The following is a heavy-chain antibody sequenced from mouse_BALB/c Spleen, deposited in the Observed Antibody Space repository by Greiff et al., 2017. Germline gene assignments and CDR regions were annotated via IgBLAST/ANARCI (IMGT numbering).Heavy chain of an antibody. CDR3: ARGWGNLFDY. D-gene: IGHD2-1*01. V-gene: IGHV1-7*01. CDR2: INPSTGYT. J-gene: IGHJ2*01. Sequence: QVQLQQSGAELAKPGASVKMSCKASGYTFTSYWMHWVKQRPGQGLEWIGYINPSTGYTEYNQKFKDKATLTADQSSSTAYMQLSSLTSEDSAVYYCARGWGNLFDYWGQGTTLTVSS. CDR1: GYTFTSYW.